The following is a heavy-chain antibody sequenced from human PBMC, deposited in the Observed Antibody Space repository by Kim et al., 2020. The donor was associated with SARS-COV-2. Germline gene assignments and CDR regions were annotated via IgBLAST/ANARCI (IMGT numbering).Heavy chain of an antibody. Sequence: GGSLRLSCATSGFTFNTYWMTWVRQAPGKGLEWVAHIKQDGSETYYVDSVKGRFTVSRDNDRSSVYLQMNSLRVEDTAVYYCATPHGWYSPDAFDFWGQGTMVTVSS. J-gene: IGHJ3*01. CDR1: GFTFNTYW. CDR3: ATPHGWYSPDAFDF. D-gene: IGHD6-19*01. V-gene: IGHV3-7*03. CDR2: IKQDGSET.